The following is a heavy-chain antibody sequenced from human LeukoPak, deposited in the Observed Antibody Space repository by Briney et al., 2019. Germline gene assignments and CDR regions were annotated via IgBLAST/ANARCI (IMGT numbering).Heavy chain of an antibody. J-gene: IGHJ4*02. Sequence: SVKVSCKASAGTFSSYAISWVRQAPGQGLEWMGRIIPIFGTANYAQKSQGRVTITTDESTSTAYMELSSLRSEDTAVYYCAMYSSGWTNFDYWGQGTLVTVSS. CDR1: AGTFSSYA. D-gene: IGHD6-19*01. CDR3: AMYSSGWTNFDY. V-gene: IGHV1-69*05. CDR2: IIPIFGTA.